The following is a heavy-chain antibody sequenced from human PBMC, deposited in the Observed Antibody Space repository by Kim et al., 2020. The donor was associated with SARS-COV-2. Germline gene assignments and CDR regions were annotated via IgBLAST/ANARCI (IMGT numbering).Heavy chain of an antibody. CDR1: GFTFNYAW. V-gene: IGHV3-15*01. J-gene: IGHJ4*02. Sequence: EGSLRLSCAASGFTFNYAWLSWVRQAPGKGLEWVGRIKGKIDGGTTEYAAPVKGRFTISRDDSKDTLYLQMNSLKIEDTAVYYCTTEGDHWGQGTLVTVS. CDR3: TTEGDH. CDR2: IKGKIDGGTT.